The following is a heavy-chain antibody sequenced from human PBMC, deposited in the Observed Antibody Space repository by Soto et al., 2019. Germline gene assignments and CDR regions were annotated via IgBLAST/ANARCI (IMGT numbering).Heavy chain of an antibody. CDR1: GHSIRSGSY. D-gene: IGHD1-26*01. V-gene: IGHV4-38-2*01. CDR3: ARNRTGALFNY. Sequence: SETLSLTCGVSGHSIRSGSYWGWIRQPPGKGLEWIGSVYHSGSTHYNPSLKSRVTISVDTSKNHFSLRLTSVTAADTAIYYCARNRTGALFNYWGQGALVTVSS. J-gene: IGHJ4*02. CDR2: VYHSGST.